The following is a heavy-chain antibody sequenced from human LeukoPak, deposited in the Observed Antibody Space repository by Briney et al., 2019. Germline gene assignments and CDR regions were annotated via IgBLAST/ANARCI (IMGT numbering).Heavy chain of an antibody. J-gene: IGHJ5*02. D-gene: IGHD3-10*01. CDR2: IYYSGST. V-gene: IGHV4-39*01. CDR3: ARGVHYYGSGSYYNRPRDNWFDP. CDR1: GGSISSSSYY. Sequence: SETLSLTCTVSGGSISSSSYYWGWIRQPPGKGLEWIGSIYYSGSTYYNPSLKSRVTVSVDTSKNQFSLKLSSVTAADTAVYYCARGVHYYGSGSYYNRPRDNWFDPWGQGTLVTVSS.